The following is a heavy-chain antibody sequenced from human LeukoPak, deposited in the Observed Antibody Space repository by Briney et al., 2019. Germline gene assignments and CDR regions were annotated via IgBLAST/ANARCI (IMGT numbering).Heavy chain of an antibody. CDR1: GYTFTSYA. CDR3: ARVGAAAGLGGWDYYYGMDV. D-gene: IGHD6-13*01. J-gene: IGHJ6*02. CDR2: ISAYNGNT. V-gene: IGHV1-18*01. Sequence: ASVKVSCKASGYTFTSYAISWVRQAPGQGLEWMGWISAYNGNTNYAQKLQGRVTMTTDTSTSTAYMELRSLRSDDTAVYYCARVGAAAGLGGWDYYYGMDVWGQGTTVTVSS.